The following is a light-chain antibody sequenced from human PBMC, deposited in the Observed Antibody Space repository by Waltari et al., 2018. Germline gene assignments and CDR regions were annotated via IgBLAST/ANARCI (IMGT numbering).Light chain of an antibody. CDR2: GQD. V-gene: IGLV3-19*01. J-gene: IGLJ3*02. CDR3: LSRDSSSTRL. CDR1: SLRRYS. Sequence: SSELTQDPAVSVALGQTVTITCQGDSLRRYSASWYQQRPGQAPILVLYGQDNRPSGIPDRVSGSPSGDTATLTITGAQAEDEADYYCLSRDSSSTRLFGGGTRLTV.